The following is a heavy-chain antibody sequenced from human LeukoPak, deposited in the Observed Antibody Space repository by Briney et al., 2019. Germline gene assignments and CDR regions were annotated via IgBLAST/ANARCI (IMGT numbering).Heavy chain of an antibody. CDR3: ARGRYYYDSSGYPGFDY. CDR1: GYTFTSYD. J-gene: IGHJ4*02. V-gene: IGHV1-8*01. CDR2: MNPNSGNT. Sequence: GASVKVSCKASGYTFTSYDINWVRQAPGQRLEWMGWMNPNSGNTGYAQKFQGRVTMTRNTSISTAYMELSSLRSEDTAVYYCARGRYYYDSSGYPGFDYWGQGTLVTVSS. D-gene: IGHD3-22*01.